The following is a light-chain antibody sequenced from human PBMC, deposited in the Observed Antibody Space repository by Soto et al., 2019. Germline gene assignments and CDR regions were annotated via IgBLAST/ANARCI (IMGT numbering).Light chain of an antibody. CDR2: EVS. J-gene: IGLJ1*01. CDR3: TSYAGTYSFFYV. Sequence: SVLTQPPSASGSPGQSVTISCTGTSSDVGAYNYVSWYQQLPGKAPKLIIYEVSKRPSGVPDRFSGSKSGHTASLTVSGLQAEDEADYYCTSYAGTYSFFYVFGTGTKVTVL. V-gene: IGLV2-8*01. CDR1: SSDVGAYNY.